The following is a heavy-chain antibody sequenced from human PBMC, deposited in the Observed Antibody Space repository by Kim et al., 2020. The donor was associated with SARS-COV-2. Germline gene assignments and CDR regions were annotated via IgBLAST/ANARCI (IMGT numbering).Heavy chain of an antibody. V-gene: IGHV1-2*02. CDR1: GYTFTDYF. D-gene: IGHD3-9*01. CDR3: ASGGTFRNILAGPPLDS. Sequence: ASVKVSCKSSGYTFTDYFIHWVRQAPGQGLEWMGWFNPDTDGTNIAQRFHGRVTVTGDPSITTAYLELSSLTSADTAVYFCASGGTFRNILAGPPLDSWGQGTLVTVSS. CDR2: FNPDTDGT. J-gene: IGHJ4*02.